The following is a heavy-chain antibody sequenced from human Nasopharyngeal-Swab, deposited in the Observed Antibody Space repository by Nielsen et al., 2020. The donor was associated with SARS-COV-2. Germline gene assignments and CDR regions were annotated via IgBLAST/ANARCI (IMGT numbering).Heavy chain of an antibody. D-gene: IGHD1-1*01. Sequence: GGSLRLSCVASGFTFSSYNINWVRQAPGKGLEWISYISSSGSTIYYADSVKGRFTISRDNAKNSLYLQMNSLRDEDTAVYYCARDRYWNDGAFDIWGQGTMVTVSS. J-gene: IGHJ3*02. CDR2: ISSSGSTI. CDR3: ARDRYWNDGAFDI. V-gene: IGHV3-48*02. CDR1: GFTFSSYN.